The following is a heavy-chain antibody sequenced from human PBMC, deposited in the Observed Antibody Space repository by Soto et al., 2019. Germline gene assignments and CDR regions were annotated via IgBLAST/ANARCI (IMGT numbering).Heavy chain of an antibody. CDR1: GGSISSYY. V-gene: IGHV4-59*01. CDR3: ARSYRRYCSGGSCYSYYYYYMDV. J-gene: IGHJ6*03. Sequence: QVQLQESGPGLVKPSETLSLTCTVSGGSISSYYWSWIRQPPGKGLEWIGYIYYSGSTNYNPSLRSRGTISVATSKNQFSLKLSSVTAADTAVYYCARSYRRYCSGGSCYSYYYYYMDVWGKGTTVTVSS. CDR2: IYYSGST. D-gene: IGHD2-15*01.